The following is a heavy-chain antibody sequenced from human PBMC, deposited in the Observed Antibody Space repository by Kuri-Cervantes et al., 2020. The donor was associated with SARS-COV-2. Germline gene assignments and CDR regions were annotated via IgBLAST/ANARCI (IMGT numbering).Heavy chain of an antibody. J-gene: IGHJ6*02. D-gene: IGHD3-3*01. V-gene: IGHV4-30-4*01. CDR3: ARRVPPWYDFWSGYYGMDV. Sequence: LRLSCTVSGGSISSGDYYWSWIRQPPGKGLEWIGYIYYSGSTYYNPSLKSRVTISVDTSKNQFSLKLSSVTAADTAVYYCARRVPPWYDFWSGYYGMDVWGQGTTVTVSS. CDR2: IYYSGST. CDR1: GGSISSGDYY.